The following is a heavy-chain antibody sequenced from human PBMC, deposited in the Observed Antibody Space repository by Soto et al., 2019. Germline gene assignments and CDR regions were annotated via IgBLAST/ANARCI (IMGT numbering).Heavy chain of an antibody. D-gene: IGHD3-10*01. V-gene: IGHV3-23*01. CDR2: ISGSGGST. CDR3: AKSFTPDSWGGEDDY. Sequence: GGSLRLSCAASGFTFSSYAMSWVRQAPGKGLEWVSAISGSGGSTYYADSVKGRFTISRDNSKNTLYLQMNSLRAEDTAVYYCAKSFTPDSWGGEDDYWGQGTLVTVSS. CDR1: GFTFSSYA. J-gene: IGHJ4*02.